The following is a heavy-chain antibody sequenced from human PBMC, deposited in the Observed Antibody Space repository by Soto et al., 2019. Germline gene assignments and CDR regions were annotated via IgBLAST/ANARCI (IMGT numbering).Heavy chain of an antibody. J-gene: IGHJ6*02. V-gene: IGHV1-69*12. D-gene: IGHD4-4*01. CDR1: GGTFSSYA. CDR3: ARAWTTVTTPDYSYYGMDV. Sequence: QVQLVQSGTEVKKPGSSVKVSCKASGGTFSSYAISWVRQAPGQGLEWMGGIIPIFGTANYAQKFQGRVTITADQSTSTAYMELSSLRSEDTAVYYCARAWTTVTTPDYSYYGMDVWGQGTTVTVSS. CDR2: IIPIFGTA.